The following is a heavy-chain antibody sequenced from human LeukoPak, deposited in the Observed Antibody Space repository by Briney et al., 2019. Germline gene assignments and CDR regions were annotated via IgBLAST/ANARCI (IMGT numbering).Heavy chain of an antibody. CDR3: ATLGRYGGNAHYYYYGMDV. CDR2: IIPILGIA. Sequence: GASVKVSCKASGGTFSSYAISWVRQAPGQGLEWMGRIIPILGIANYAQKFQGRVTITADKSTSTAYMELSSLRSEDTAVYYCATLGRYGGNAHYYYYGMDVWGQGTTVTVSS. CDR1: GGTFSSYA. D-gene: IGHD4-23*01. J-gene: IGHJ6*02. V-gene: IGHV1-69*04.